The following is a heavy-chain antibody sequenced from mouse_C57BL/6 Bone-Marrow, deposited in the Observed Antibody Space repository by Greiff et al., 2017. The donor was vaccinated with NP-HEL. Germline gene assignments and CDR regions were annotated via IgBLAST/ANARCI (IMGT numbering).Heavy chain of an antibody. V-gene: IGHV7-3*01. CDR1: GFTFTDYY. CDR2: IRNKANGYTT. J-gene: IGHJ4*01. CDR3: ARSSYYDYANDPFYAMDY. D-gene: IGHD2-4*01. Sequence: DVMLVESGGGLVQPGGSLSLSCAASGFTFTDYYMSWVRQPPGKALEWLGFIRNKANGYTTEYSASVKGRFTISRDNSQSFLYLQMNALRAEDSATYYCARSSYYDYANDPFYAMDYWGQGTSVTVSA.